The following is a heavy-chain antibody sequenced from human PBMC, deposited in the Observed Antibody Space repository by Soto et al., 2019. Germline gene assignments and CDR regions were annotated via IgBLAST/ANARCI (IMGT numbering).Heavy chain of an antibody. V-gene: IGHV3-23*01. CDR3: VGGYCGGARCQTRTKKNWFDP. D-gene: IGHD2-15*01. CDR1: GFTFCSYA. CDR2: LSADGTFT. Sequence: GGSLRLSCAASGFTFCSYALSWVRQAPGEGPEWVQALSADGTFTYYADSVKGRCTISIDSSKSTLYLQMNRLRAEDAALYYCVGGYCGGARCQTRTKKNWFDPWGQGTLFTVSS. J-gene: IGHJ5*01.